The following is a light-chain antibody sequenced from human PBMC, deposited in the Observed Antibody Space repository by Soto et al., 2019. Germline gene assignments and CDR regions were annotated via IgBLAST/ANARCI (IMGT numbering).Light chain of an antibody. CDR1: SSDVGGYNY. V-gene: IGLV2-14*01. CDR3: SSYTSSSTNYV. J-gene: IGLJ1*01. Sequence: QSVLTQPASVSGSPGQSITISCTGTSSDVGGYNYVSWYQQHPGKAPKLMIYDVSNRPSGASNRFSGSKSGNTASLTISGLQAEDKAEYYCSSYTSSSTNYVFGTGTKVTVL. CDR2: DVS.